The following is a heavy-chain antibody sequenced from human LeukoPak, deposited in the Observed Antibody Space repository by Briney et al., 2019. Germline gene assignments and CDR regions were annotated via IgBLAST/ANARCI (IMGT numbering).Heavy chain of an antibody. J-gene: IGHJ4*02. D-gene: IGHD5-18*01. V-gene: IGHV3-64D*06. CDR1: GFTFSSYA. CDR3: VKDKWLRVYSYGPFDY. CDR2: ISSNGAGT. Sequence: GGSLRLSCSASGFTFSSYAMHWVRRAPGKGLEYLSTISSNGAGTYYADSVKGRFTISRDNSKNTLFLQMSSLRPEDMALYYCVKDKWLRVYSYGPFDYWGQGTLVTVSS.